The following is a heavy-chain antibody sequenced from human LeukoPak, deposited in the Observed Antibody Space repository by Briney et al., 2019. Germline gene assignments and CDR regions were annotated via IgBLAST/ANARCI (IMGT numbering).Heavy chain of an antibody. Sequence: ASVKVSCKVSGYSLTELSMHWVRQAPGKGLEWMGGFDPEQGKTIYAQKFQDRVILTEDTSRDTVYMDLSGLTYEDTAVYFCATEGRGANYWYFDLWDRGTLVTVSS. CDR2: FDPEQGKT. D-gene: IGHD3-10*01. V-gene: IGHV1-24*01. J-gene: IGHJ2*01. CDR1: GYSLTELS. CDR3: ATEGRGANYWYFDL.